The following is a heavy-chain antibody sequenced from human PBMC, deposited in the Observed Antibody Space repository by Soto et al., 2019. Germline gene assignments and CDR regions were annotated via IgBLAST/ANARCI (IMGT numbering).Heavy chain of an antibody. CDR3: AKCLVTIFGGIYYFDY. J-gene: IGHJ4*02. CDR2: ISGSGGST. D-gene: IGHD3-3*02. CDR1: GFTFSSYA. V-gene: IGHV3-23*01. Sequence: EVQLLESGGGLVQPGGSLRLSCAASGFTFSSYAMSWVRQAPGKGLVWVSAISGSGGSTYYADSVKGRFTISRDNSKNTLYLQMNSLRAEDTAVYYCAKCLVTIFGGIYYFDYWGQGTLVTVSS.